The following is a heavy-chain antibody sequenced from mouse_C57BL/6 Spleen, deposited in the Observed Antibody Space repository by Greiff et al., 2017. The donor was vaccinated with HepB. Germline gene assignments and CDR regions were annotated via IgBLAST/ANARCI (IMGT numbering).Heavy chain of an antibody. V-gene: IGHV1-81*01. D-gene: IGHD3-2*02. J-gene: IGHJ3*01. CDR3: AREGQLRLLFAY. CDR1: GYTFTSYG. Sequence: VKLMESGAELARPGASVKLSCKASGYTFTSYGISWVKQRTGQGLEWIGEIYPRSGNTYYNEKFKGKATLTADKSSSTAYMELRSLTSEDSAVYFCAREGQLRLLFAYWGQGTLVTVSA. CDR2: IYPRSGNT.